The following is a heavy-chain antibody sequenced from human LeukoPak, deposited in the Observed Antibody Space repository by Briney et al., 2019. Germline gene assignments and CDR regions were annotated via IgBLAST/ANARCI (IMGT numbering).Heavy chain of an antibody. CDR3: ARRGVGGSYYYYYYYMDV. D-gene: IGHD1-26*01. Sequence: GGSLRLSCAASGFTFSSYAMHWVRQAPGKGLEYVSAISSNGGSTYYANSVKGRFTISRDNSKNTLYLQMGSLRAEDMAVYYCARRGVGGSYYYYYYYMDVWGKGTTVTVSS. V-gene: IGHV3-64*01. J-gene: IGHJ6*03. CDR2: ISSNGGST. CDR1: GFTFSSYA.